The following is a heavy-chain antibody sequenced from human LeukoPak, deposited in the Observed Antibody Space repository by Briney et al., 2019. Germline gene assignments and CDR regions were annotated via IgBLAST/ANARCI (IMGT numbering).Heavy chain of an antibody. CDR3: ARAPQEYYDILTGYYTLDAFDI. V-gene: IGHV4-4*07. J-gene: IGHJ3*02. CDR1: GGSISSYY. CDR2: IYTSGST. D-gene: IGHD3-9*01. Sequence: SETLSLTCTVSGGSISSYYWSWIRQPAGKGLEWIGRIYTSGSTNYNPSLKSRVTMSVDTSKNQFSLKLSSVTAADTAVYYCARAPQEYYDILTGYYTLDAFDIWGRGTMVTVSS.